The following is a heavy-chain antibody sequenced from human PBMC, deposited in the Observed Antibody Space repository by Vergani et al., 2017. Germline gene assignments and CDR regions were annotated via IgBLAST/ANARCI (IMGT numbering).Heavy chain of an antibody. Sequence: QVQLVQSGAEVKKPGSSVKVSCKASGGTFSSYAISWVRQAPGQGLEWMGRINAGNGNTKYSQKFQGRVTITRDTSASTAYMELSSLRSEDTAVYYCARVRGVLAGMDVWGQGTTVTVSS. V-gene: IGHV1-3*01. CDR1: GGTFSSYA. J-gene: IGHJ6*02. CDR3: ARVRGVLAGMDV. D-gene: IGHD3-10*01. CDR2: INAGNGNT.